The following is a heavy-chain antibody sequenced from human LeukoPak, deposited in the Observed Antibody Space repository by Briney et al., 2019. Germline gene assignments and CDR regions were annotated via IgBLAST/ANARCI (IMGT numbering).Heavy chain of an antibody. Sequence: PGGSLRLSCAASGFTFSSYAMSWVRQAPGKGLEWVSVISGSGDSTYHADSVKGRFTISRDNSKNTLYLQMNSLRAEDTAVYYCAQDHQLVGYFQHWGQGTLVTVSS. V-gene: IGHV3-23*01. D-gene: IGHD6-13*01. CDR2: ISGSGDST. CDR1: GFTFSSYA. J-gene: IGHJ1*01. CDR3: AQDHQLVGYFQH.